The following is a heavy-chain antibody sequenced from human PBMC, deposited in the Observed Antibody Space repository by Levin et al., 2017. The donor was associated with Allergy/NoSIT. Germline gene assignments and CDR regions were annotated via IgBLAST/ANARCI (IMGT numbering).Heavy chain of an antibody. CDR1: GFAFGDYA. D-gene: IGHD6-13*01. CDR3: AKKQAGTSGFSFDV. V-gene: IGHV3-23*01. J-gene: IGHJ3*01. Sequence: GGSLRLSCAASGFAFGDYAMTWVRQAPGKGLEWVSDITGGGSDTWYGDSVKGRFTVSRDNSKDMLYLELNSLRVEDTGIYYLAKKQAGTSGFSFDVWGQGTTVTVSS. CDR2: ITGGGSDT.